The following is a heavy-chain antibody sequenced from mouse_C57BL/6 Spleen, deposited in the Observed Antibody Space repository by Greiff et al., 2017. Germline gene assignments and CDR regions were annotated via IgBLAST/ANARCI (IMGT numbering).Heavy chain of an antibody. D-gene: IGHD2-4*01. V-gene: IGHV14-4*01. CDR1: GFNIKDDY. J-gene: IGHJ3*01. CDR2: IDPENGDT. CDR3: TTLLRRFAY. Sequence: VQLKQSGAELVRPGASVTLSCTASGFNIKDDYMHWVKQRPEQGLEWIGWIDPENGDTEYASKFQGKATITADTSSNTAYLQLSSLTSEDTAVYYCTTLLRRFAYWGQGTLVTVSA.